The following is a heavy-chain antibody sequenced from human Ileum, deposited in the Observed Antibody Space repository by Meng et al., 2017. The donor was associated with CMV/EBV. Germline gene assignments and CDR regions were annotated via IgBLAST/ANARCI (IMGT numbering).Heavy chain of an antibody. J-gene: IGHJ1*01. CDR1: TIDNHY. Sequence: TIDNHYIHWGRQAPGQGLEWMGVINPSDGGTSYTQKFRGRVTMARHTSTTTIYMQLSSLKSNDTAVYYCVSGGCTSTNCSPPEYFRDWGQGTLVTVSS. CDR2: INPSDGGT. D-gene: IGHD2-2*01. CDR3: VSGGCTSTNCSPPEYFRD. V-gene: IGHV1-46*02.